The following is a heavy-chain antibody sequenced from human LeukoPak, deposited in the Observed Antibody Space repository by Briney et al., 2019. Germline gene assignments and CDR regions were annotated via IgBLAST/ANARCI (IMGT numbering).Heavy chain of an antibody. V-gene: IGHV1-46*01. J-gene: IGHJ5*02. CDR3: ARDRVGSHYYGSGSSSHFDP. Sequence: ASVKVSCKASGYTFTSYYMHWVRQAPGQGLEWMGLINPSGGSTSYAQKFQGRVTMTRDTSTSTVYMELSSLRSEDTAVYYCARDRVGSHYYGSGSSSHFDPWGQGTLVTVSS. CDR1: GYTFTSYY. CDR2: INPSGGST. D-gene: IGHD3-10*01.